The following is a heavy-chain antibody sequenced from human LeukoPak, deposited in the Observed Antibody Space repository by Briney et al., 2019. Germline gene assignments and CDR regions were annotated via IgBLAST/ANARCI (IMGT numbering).Heavy chain of an antibody. J-gene: IGHJ4*02. CDR3: ARPPNIAAAGQD. Sequence: GGSLRLSCAASGFSFSGYWMTWVRQAPGKGLEWVANIKRDGSEKYYMDSVKGRFTISRDNAKNSLYLQMNSLRAEDTAVYYCARPPNIAAAGQDWGQGTLVTVSS. V-gene: IGHV3-7*01. D-gene: IGHD6-13*01. CDR2: IKRDGSEK. CDR1: GFSFSGYW.